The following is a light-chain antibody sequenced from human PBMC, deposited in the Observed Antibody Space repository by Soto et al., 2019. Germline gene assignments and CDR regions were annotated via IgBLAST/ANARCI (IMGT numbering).Light chain of an antibody. J-gene: IGLJ1*01. CDR2: EVS. CDR1: SSDVGNYKY. CDR3: FSYTSSGTYV. V-gene: IGLV2-14*01. Sequence: QSARTQPGSVSGSPGQSITISCTGTSSDVGNYKYVSWYQQPPGKAPKLMIYEVSNRPSGVSNRFSGSKSGNTASLTISGLQAEDETDYYCFSYTSSGTYVFGTGTKVTVL.